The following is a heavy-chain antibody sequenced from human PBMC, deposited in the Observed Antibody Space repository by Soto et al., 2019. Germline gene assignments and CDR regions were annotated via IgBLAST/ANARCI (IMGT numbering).Heavy chain of an antibody. CDR2: ISYDGSNK. CDR3: AKDISHADYYYYGMDV. D-gene: IGHD3-9*01. J-gene: IGHJ6*02. CDR1: GFTFSSYG. V-gene: IGHV3-30*18. Sequence: GGSLRLSCAASGFTFSSYGMHWVRQAPGKGLEWVAVISYDGSNKYYADSVKGRFTISRDNSKNTLYLQMNSLRAEDTAVYYCAKDISHADYYYYGMDVWGQGTTVTVS.